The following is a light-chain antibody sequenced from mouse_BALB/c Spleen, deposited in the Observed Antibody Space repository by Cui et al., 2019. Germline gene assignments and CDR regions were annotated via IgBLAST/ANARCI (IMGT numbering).Light chain of an antibody. V-gene: IGKV4-55*01. CDR1: SSVSY. CDR2: DTS. CDR3: QQWSSYPLT. Sequence: QIVLTQSPAIMSESPGEKVTMTCSASSSVSYMYWYQQKPGSSPRLLIYDTSNLASGVPVRFSGSGSGTSYSLTISRMEAEDAATYYCQQWSSYPLTFGAGTKLELK. J-gene: IGKJ5*01.